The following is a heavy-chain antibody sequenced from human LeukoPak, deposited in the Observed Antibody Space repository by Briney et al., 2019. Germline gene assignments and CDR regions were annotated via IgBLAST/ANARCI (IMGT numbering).Heavy chain of an antibody. CDR2: IYTSGST. J-gene: IGHJ4*02. CDR3: ARDNTYSGSYYGEELSSGVDY. D-gene: IGHD1-26*01. Sequence: SETLSLTCTVSGGSISSYYWSWIRQPAGKGLEWIGRIYTSGSTNYNPSLESRVTISVDKSKNQFSLKLSSVTAADTAVYYCARDNTYSGSYYGEELSSGVDYWGQGTLVTVSS. V-gene: IGHV4-4*07. CDR1: GGSISSYY.